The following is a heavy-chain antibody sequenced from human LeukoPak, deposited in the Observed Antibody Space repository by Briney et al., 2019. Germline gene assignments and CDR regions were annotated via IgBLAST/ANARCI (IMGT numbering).Heavy chain of an antibody. D-gene: IGHD2/OR15-2a*01. V-gene: IGHV3-48*01. CDR3: ARDWDRSMNLGGCDAFDI. Sequence: GGSLRLYCAASGFTFSSYSMNWVRQAPGKGLEWVSYISSSSSTIYYADSVKGRFTVSRDNAKNSLYLQMNSLRAEDTAVYYCARDWDRSMNLGGCDAFDIWGQGTMVTVPS. CDR1: GFTFSSYS. CDR2: ISSSSSTI. J-gene: IGHJ3*02.